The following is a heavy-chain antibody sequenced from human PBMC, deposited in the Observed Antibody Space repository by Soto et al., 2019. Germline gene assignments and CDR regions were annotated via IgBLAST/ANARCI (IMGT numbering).Heavy chain of an antibody. D-gene: IGHD2-15*01. CDR3: ARRPHCSGGICYYGLDN. V-gene: IGHV1-8*01. Sequence: ASVKVSCKASGYTFTNSDINWVRQAPGQGLEWIGWMNPDSGHAAYAQKFQGRVTLTTSTSTSTVYMEMRSLGSEDTAVYYCARRPHCSGGICYYGLDNWGQGTLVTVYS. J-gene: IGHJ4*02. CDR1: GYTFTNSD. CDR2: MNPDSGHA.